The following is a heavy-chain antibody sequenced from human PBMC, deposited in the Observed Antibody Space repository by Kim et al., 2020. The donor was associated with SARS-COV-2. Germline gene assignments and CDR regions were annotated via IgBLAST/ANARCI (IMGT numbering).Heavy chain of an antibody. CDR2: IWYDGSNK. CDR3: ARAFVNGYDRFVY. CDR1: GFTFSSYG. Sequence: GGSLRLSCAASGFTFSSYGMNWVRQAPGKGLEWVAVIWYDGSNKYYADSVKGRFTISRDNSKNTVYLQMNSLRAEDTAVYYCARAFVNGYDRFVYWGQGTLVTDSP. V-gene: IGHV3-33*01. D-gene: IGHD2-8*01. J-gene: IGHJ4*02.